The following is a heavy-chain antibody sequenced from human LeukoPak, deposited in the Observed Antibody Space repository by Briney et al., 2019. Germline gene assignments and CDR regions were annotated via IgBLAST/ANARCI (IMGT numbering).Heavy chain of an antibody. CDR2: INPSGGST. Sequence: ASVKVSCKASGYTFTSYYMHWVRQAPGQGLEWMGIINPSGGSTSYAQTFQGRVTMTRDTSTSTVYMELSSLRSEDTAVYYCAVISGYSSSWHSFYIDYWGQGTLVTVSS. V-gene: IGHV1-46*01. CDR1: GYTFTSYY. J-gene: IGHJ4*02. CDR3: AVISGYSSSWHSFYIDY. D-gene: IGHD6-13*01.